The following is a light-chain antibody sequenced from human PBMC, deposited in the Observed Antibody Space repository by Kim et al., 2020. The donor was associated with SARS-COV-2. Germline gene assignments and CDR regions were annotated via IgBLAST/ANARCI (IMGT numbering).Light chain of an antibody. Sequence: SASGGDRVTINCRASQGINNYLAWFQQKPGKVPKRLIHVASSLQSGVPSRFSGSGSGTEFTLTISSLQPEDFATYYCLQHNSYPLTFGGGTKLEI. CDR2: VAS. CDR3: LQHNSYPLT. J-gene: IGKJ4*01. V-gene: IGKV1-17*03. CDR1: QGINNY.